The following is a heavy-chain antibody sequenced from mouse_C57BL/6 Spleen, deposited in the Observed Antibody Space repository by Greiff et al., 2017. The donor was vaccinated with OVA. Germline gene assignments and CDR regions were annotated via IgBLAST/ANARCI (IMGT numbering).Heavy chain of an antibody. Sequence: VQLQESDAELVKPGASVKISCKVSGYTFTDHTIHWMKQRPEQGLEWIGYIYPRDGSTKYNEKFKGKATLTADKSSSTAYMQLNSLTSEDSAVYFCAINYYGSSYGAMDYWGQGTSVTVSS. J-gene: IGHJ4*01. CDR3: AINYYGSSYGAMDY. V-gene: IGHV1-78*01. CDR1: GYTFTDHT. D-gene: IGHD1-1*01. CDR2: IYPRDGST.